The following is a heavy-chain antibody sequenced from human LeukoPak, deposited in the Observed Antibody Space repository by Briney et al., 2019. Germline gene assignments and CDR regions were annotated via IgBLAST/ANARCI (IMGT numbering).Heavy chain of an antibody. CDR3: ARGVRDYDFDY. J-gene: IGHJ4*02. CDR2: INPNSGGT. CDR1: GYTFTGYY. Sequence: ASVKVSCKASGYTFTGYYMHWVRQAPGQGPEWMGWINPNSGGTNYAEKLQGRVTMTTDTSTRTAYMELRSLRSDDTAVYYCARGVRDYDFDYWGQGTLVTVSS. V-gene: IGHV1-2*02. D-gene: IGHD4-17*01.